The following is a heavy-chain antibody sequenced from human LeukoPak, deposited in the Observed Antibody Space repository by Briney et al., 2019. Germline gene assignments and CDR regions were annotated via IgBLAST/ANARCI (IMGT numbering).Heavy chain of an antibody. J-gene: IGHJ4*02. CDR2: ISSSSSYT. Sequence: GGSLRLSCAASGFTFSSQAMSWVRQAPGTGLEWVSYISSSSSYTNYADSVKGRFTISRDNAKNSLYLQMNSLRAEDTAVYYCARGWQWLVRPFDYWGQGTLVTVSS. CDR1: GFTFSSQA. CDR3: ARGWQWLVRPFDY. D-gene: IGHD6-19*01. V-gene: IGHV3-11*06.